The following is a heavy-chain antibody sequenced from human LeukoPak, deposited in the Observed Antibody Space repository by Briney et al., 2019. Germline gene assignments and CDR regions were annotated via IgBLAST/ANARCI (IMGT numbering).Heavy chain of an antibody. CDR2: ISAYNGNT. CDR3: ARGMGHFDY. D-gene: IGHD5-24*01. CDR1: GYTFTSYG. Sequence: ASVKVSCKASGYTFTSYGISWVRQAPGQGLEWMGWISAYNGNTNYAQKLQGRVTITRDTSASTAYMELSSLRSEDTAVYYCARGMGHFDYWGQGTLVTVSS. J-gene: IGHJ4*02. V-gene: IGHV1-18*01.